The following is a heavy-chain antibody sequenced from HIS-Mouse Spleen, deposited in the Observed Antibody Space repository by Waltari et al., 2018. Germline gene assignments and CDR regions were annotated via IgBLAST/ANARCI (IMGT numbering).Heavy chain of an antibody. J-gene: IGHJ2*01. CDR1: GGSISSSSYY. CDR2: IYYSGST. D-gene: IGHD6-13*01. V-gene: IGHV4-39*07. Sequence: QLQLQESGPGLVKPSEPLSLACTVPGGSISSSSYYWGWIRQPPGKGLEWIGSIYYSGSTYYNPSLKSRVTISVDTSKNQFSLKLSSVTAADTAVYYCAREIPYSSSWYDWYFDLWGRGTRVTVSS. CDR3: AREIPYSSSWYDWYFDL.